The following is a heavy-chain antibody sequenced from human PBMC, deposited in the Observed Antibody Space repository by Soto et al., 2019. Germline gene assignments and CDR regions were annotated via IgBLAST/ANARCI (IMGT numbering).Heavy chain of an antibody. CDR3: AHRVLRTVFGLVTTTAIFFDF. V-gene: IGHV2-5*02. D-gene: IGHD3-3*01. CDR2: IYWDDDK. Sequence: QITLNESGPTVVRPTETLTLTCRFSGFSLTTSGVGVGWIRQSPGKAPEWLALIYWDDDKRYSASLKSRLNITKDTSKNQLVLTVSDLDPTDTATYYCAHRVLRTVFGLVTTTAIFFDFWGQGTPVAVSS. J-gene: IGHJ4*02. CDR1: GFSLTTSGVG.